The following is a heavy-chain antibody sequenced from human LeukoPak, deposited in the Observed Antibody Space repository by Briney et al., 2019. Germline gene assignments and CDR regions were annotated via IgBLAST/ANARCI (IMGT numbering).Heavy chain of an antibody. CDR3: AKDSLFRVGYADY. J-gene: IGHJ4*02. CDR2: ISGSGGST. V-gene: IGHV3-23*01. Sequence: QPGGSLRRSCAASGFTFSSYAMSWVRQAPGKGLEWVSAISGSGGSTYYADSVKGRFTISRDNSKNTLYLQMNSLRAEDTAVYYCAKDSLFRVGYADYWGQGTLVTVSS. D-gene: IGHD2-2*01. CDR1: GFTFSSYA.